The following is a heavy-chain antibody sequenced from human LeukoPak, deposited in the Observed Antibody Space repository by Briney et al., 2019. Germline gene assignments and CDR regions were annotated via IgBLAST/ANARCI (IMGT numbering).Heavy chain of an antibody. D-gene: IGHD2-2*01. CDR1: GFTLSGYW. Sequence: EGSLRLSCAASGFTLSGYWMHWVRQAPGKGLEWVSRINSDGTSTSYADSVKGRFTISRDNAKNTLSLQMNGLRDEDTAVYYCLRSYCTTSNCYGWFDPWGQGTLVTVSS. CDR3: LRSYCTTSNCYGWFDP. CDR2: INSDGTST. V-gene: IGHV3-74*01. J-gene: IGHJ5*02.